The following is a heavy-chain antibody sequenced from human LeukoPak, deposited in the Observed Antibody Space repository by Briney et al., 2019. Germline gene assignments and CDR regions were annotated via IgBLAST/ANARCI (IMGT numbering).Heavy chain of an antibody. J-gene: IGHJ3*02. V-gene: IGHV4-4*07. Sequence: SETLSLTCAVSGGSISSYYWSWIRQPAGKGLEWIGRIYSSGSTNHNPSLESRATMSVDTSKNQFSLKPSSVTAADTAVYYCVRSDSSSSHTAFDIWGQGTMVTVSS. CDR1: GGSISSYY. CDR2: IYSSGST. D-gene: IGHD6-13*01. CDR3: VRSDSSSSHTAFDI.